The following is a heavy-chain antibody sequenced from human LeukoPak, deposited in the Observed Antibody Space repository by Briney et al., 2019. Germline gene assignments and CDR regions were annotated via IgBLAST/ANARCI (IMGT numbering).Heavy chain of an antibody. D-gene: IGHD1-1*01. V-gene: IGHV3-15*01. CDR3: TTRYNWNEAAGDYDFDY. J-gene: IGHJ4*02. CDR2: IKSKTGGGTT. Sequence: GGSLRLFCAASGFTFSNAWMSWVRQAPGKGLEWVGRIKSKTGGGTTDYAAPVKGRFTISRDDSKNTLYLQMNSLKTEDTAVYYWTTRYNWNEAAGDYDFDYWGQGTLVTVSS. CDR1: GFTFSNAW.